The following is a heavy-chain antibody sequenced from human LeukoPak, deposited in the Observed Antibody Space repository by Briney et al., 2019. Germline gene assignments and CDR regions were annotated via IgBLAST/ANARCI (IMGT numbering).Heavy chain of an antibody. V-gene: IGHV4-59*01. CDR1: GGSISSYY. D-gene: IGHD1-26*01. Sequence: SETLSLTCTVSGGSISSYYWSWIRQPPGKGLELIGYMYDSGSTNYDPSLKSRVTISVDTSKNQFSLRLSSVTAADTAVYYCARHGGSYTFDFWGQGVLVTVSS. CDR3: ARHGGSYTFDF. J-gene: IGHJ4*02. CDR2: MYDSGST.